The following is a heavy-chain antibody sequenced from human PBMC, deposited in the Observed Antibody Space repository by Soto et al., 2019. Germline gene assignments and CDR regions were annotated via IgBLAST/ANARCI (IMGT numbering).Heavy chain of an antibody. CDR2: IYYSGST. J-gene: IGHJ6*03. D-gene: IGHD3-3*01. CDR3: AKSEGFLEWFGYYYMDV. Sequence: SETLSLTCTVSGGSISSYYWSWIRQPPGKGLEWIGYIYYSGSTNYNPSLKSRVTISVDTSKNQFSLKLSSVTAADTAVYYCAKSEGFLEWFGYYYMDVWGKGTTVTVSS. CDR1: GGSISSYY. V-gene: IGHV4-59*01.